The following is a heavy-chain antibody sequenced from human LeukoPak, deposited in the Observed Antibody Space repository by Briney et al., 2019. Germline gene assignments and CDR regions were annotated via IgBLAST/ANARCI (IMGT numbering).Heavy chain of an antibody. J-gene: IGHJ4*02. CDR1: GGSFSGYY. Sequence: SETLSLTCAVYGGSFSGYYWSWIRQPPGKGREWIGEINHSGSTNYNPSLKSRVTISVDTSKNQFSLKLSSVTAADTAVYYCASRGAYGPFDYWGQGTLVTVSS. V-gene: IGHV4-34*01. CDR3: ASRGAYGPFDY. D-gene: IGHD3-10*01. CDR2: INHSGST.